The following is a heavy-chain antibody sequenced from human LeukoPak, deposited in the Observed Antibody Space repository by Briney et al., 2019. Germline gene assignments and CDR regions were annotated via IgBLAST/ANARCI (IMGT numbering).Heavy chain of an antibody. CDR2: IWYDGSNI. CDR1: GFTFSSYG. D-gene: IGHD3-22*01. V-gene: IGHV3-33*01. J-gene: IGHJ1*01. Sequence: AGRSLRLSCAASGFTFSSYGMHWVRQAPGKGLEWVAVIWYDGSNIYYADSVRGRFTISRDNSTNTLYLQMNSLRAEDTAVYYCARDSSGYYPLEYFQHWGQGTLVTVSS. CDR3: ARDSSGYYPLEYFQH.